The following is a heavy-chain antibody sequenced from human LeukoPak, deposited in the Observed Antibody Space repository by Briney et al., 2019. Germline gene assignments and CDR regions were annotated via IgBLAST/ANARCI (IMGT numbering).Heavy chain of an antibody. CDR2: ISAYNGNT. D-gene: IGHD3-22*01. CDR1: GYTFTSYG. V-gene: IGHV1-18*01. CDR3: ASSWSSGYPVDY. J-gene: IGHJ4*02. Sequence: ASVKVSCKASGYTFTSYGISWVRQAPGQGLEWMGWISAYNGNTNYAQKLQGRVTMTTDTSTSTAYMELRSLRSDDTAVYYCASSWSSGYPVDYWGQGTLVTVSS.